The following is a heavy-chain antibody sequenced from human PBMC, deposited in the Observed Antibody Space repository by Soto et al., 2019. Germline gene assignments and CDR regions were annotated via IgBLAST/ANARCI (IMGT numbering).Heavy chain of an antibody. CDR1: GGSISSGGYY. CDR3: AREKYYYDSSGYLGPIDAFDI. V-gene: IGHV4-31*03. Sequence: SETLSLTCTVSGGSISSGGYYWSWIRQHPGKGLEWIGYIYYSGSTYYNPSLKSRVTISVDTSKNQFSLKLSSVTAADTAVYYCAREKYYYDSSGYLGPIDAFDIWGQGTMVTVSS. CDR2: IYYSGST. J-gene: IGHJ3*02. D-gene: IGHD3-22*01.